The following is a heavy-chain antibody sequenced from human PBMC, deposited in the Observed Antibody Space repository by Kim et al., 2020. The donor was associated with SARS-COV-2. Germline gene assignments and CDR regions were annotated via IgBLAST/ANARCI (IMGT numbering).Heavy chain of an antibody. CDR2: IIPIFGTA. CDR1: GGTFSSYA. Sequence: SVKVSCKASGGTFSSYAISWVRQAPGQGLEWMGGIIPIFGTANYAQKFQGRVTITADESTSTAYMELSSLRSEDTAVYYCARDLRVWVRTWQYYYYGMDVWGQGTTVTVSS. CDR3: ARDLRVWVRTWQYYYYGMDV. J-gene: IGHJ6*02. D-gene: IGHD3-16*01. V-gene: IGHV1-69*13.